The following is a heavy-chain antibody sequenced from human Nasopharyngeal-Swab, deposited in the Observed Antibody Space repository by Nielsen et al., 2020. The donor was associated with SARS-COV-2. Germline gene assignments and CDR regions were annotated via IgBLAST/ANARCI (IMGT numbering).Heavy chain of an antibody. J-gene: IGHJ4*02. CDR1: GGSFSGYY. V-gene: IGHV4-34*01. CDR3: ARDRRGGDGFDY. Sequence: LETLSLTCAVYGGSFSGYYWSWIRQPPGKGLEWIGEINHSGSTNYNPSLKSRVTISVDTSKNQFSLKLSSVTAADTAVYYCARDRRGGDGFDYWGQGTLVTVSS. D-gene: IGHD2-21*02. CDR2: INHSGST.